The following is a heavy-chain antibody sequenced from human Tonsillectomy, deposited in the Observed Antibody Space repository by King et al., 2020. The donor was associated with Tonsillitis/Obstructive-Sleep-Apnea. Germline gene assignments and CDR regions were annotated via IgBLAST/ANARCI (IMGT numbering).Heavy chain of an antibody. Sequence: QLVQSGAEVKKPGESLRISCNISGYSFTTYWISWVRQMPGKGLEWMGRIDPSDSEANYRPSFQGHVTISADKSISTAYLQWSSLKASDTGIYYCARHNLVVDDSPSWYYFDYWGQGTLVTVSS. V-gene: IGHV5-10-1*01. CDR1: GYSFTTYW. J-gene: IGHJ4*02. D-gene: IGHD2-21*01. CDR2: IDPSDSEA. CDR3: ARHNLVVDDSPSWYYFDY.